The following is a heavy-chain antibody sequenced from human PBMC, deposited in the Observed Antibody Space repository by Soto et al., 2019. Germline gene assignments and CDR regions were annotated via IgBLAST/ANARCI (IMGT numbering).Heavy chain of an antibody. J-gene: IGHJ6*02. Sequence: QVQLQESGPGLVKPSETLSLTCTVSGASVNSGTYYWSWIRQPPGKGLEWIGYINYSGNTNYNPSLKSRVTTSVDTSKNQFSLKLRSMTAADAAVYYCATLTNPGRSFSYGMDVWGQGTTVTVSS. V-gene: IGHV4-61*01. D-gene: IGHD2-15*01. CDR1: GASVNSGTYY. CDR3: ATLTNPGRSFSYGMDV. CDR2: INYSGNT.